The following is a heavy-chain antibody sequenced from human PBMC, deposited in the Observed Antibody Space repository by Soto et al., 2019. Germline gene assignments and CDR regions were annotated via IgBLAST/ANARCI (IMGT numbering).Heavy chain of an antibody. CDR1: GFTFSDYY. J-gene: IGHJ6*02. CDR3: ARVGCSGNFCYDGLDV. CDR2: ISKSSSTI. D-gene: IGHD3-22*01. V-gene: IGHV3-11*01. Sequence: GGSLRLSCAASGFTFSDYYMTWIRQAPGKVPECISYISKSSSTIKYAESVKGRFTISRDNANNSLSLQMNSLRAEDTAVYYCARVGCSGNFCYDGLDVWGQGTAVTVSS.